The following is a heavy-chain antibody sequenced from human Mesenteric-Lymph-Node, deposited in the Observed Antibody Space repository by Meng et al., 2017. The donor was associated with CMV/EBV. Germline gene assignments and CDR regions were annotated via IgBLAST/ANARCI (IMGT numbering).Heavy chain of an antibody. CDR1: GGSLSGYY. CDR2: INHSGST. CDR3: ARGMTDSF. D-gene: IGHD2-21*02. J-gene: IGHJ4*02. V-gene: IGHV4-34*01. Sequence: SETLSLTCAVYGGSLSGYYWSWIRQPPGKGLEWIGEINHSGSTNYNPSLKSRVTISIDTSKNQFSLKLSSVTAADTAVYYCARGMTDSFWGQGTLVTVSS.